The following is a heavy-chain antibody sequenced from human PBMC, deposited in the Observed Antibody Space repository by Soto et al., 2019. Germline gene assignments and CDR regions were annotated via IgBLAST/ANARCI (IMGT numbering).Heavy chain of an antibody. CDR1: GFTGSSND. CDR3: ARDFVVGGPTINYYYGMDV. Sequence: GGSLRLSCAASGFTGSSNDVSWVRQAPGKGLEWISIIYSAGNTYYADSVKGRFTISRDNSKNTLYLQMNSLGAEDTAVYYCARDFVVGGPTINYYYGMDVWGQGTTVTVSS. D-gene: IGHD1-26*01. CDR2: IYSAGNT. J-gene: IGHJ6*02. V-gene: IGHV3-66*01.